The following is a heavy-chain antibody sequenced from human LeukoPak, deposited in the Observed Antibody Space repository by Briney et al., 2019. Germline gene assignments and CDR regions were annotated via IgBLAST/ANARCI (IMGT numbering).Heavy chain of an antibody. V-gene: IGHV1-46*01. D-gene: IGHD2-2*01. CDR2: INPSGGST. CDR1: GYTFTSYY. CDR3: ARDCSSTSCYDY. Sequence: AASVKVSCKASGYTFTSYYIHWVRQAPGQGLEWMGIINPSGGSTNYAQDFQGRVTMTRDTSTSTVYMELSSLRSEDTAVYYCARDCSSTSCYDYWGQGTLVTVSS. J-gene: IGHJ4*02.